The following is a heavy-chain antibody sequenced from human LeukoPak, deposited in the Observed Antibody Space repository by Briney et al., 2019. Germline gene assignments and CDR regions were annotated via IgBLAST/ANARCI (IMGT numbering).Heavy chain of an antibody. Sequence: GGSLRLSCAASGFTFSSYGMHWVRQAPGKGLEWVAVIWYDGSNKYYADSVKGRFTISRDNSKNTLYLQMNSLRAEDTAVYYCARDKGRWFGEPYFDYWGQGTLVTVSS. V-gene: IGHV3-33*08. CDR3: ARDKGRWFGEPYFDY. J-gene: IGHJ4*02. CDR2: IWYDGSNK. CDR1: GFTFSSYG. D-gene: IGHD3-10*01.